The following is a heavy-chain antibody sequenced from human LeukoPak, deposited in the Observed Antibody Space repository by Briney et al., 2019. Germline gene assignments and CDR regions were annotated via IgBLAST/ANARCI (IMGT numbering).Heavy chain of an antibody. CDR2: IWYDGSNK. D-gene: IGHD4-17*01. CDR1: GFTFSSYG. J-gene: IGHJ4*02. CDR3: ARDLESGGDYVGYFDY. Sequence: SGGSLRLSCAASGFTFSSYGMHWVRQAPGKGLEWVAVIWYDGSNKYYADSVKGRFTISRDNSKNTLYLQMNCLRAEDTAVYYCARDLESGGDYVGYFDYWGQGTLVTVSS. V-gene: IGHV3-33*01.